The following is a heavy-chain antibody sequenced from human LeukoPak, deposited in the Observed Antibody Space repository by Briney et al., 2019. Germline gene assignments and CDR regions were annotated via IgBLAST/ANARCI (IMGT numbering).Heavy chain of an antibody. CDR3: ARHVGHGGNDFMYRGMDV. D-gene: IGHD4-23*01. Sequence: SETLSLTCSVSGDSIRSGNYFWGWVRQPPGKGLEWIGSVYYSGNTCYNPSLKSRVTMSVDTSKNHFSLKVRSLTAADTAVYYCARHVGHGGNDFMYRGMDVWGQGTTVTVSS. J-gene: IGHJ6*02. CDR1: GDSIRSGNYF. V-gene: IGHV4-39*01. CDR2: VYYSGNT.